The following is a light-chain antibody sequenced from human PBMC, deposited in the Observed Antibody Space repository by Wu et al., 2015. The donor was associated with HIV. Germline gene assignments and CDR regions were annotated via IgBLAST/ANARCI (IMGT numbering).Light chain of an antibody. CDR3: QQFDNSPWT. CDR1: QSLSSNY. J-gene: IGKJ1*01. V-gene: IGKV3D-20*01. CDR2: DAS. Sequence: EIVLTQSPATLSLSPGDRATLSCGASQSLSSNYLVWYQQKPGLAPRLLIYDASIRATGVPDRFIGSGSGTDFTLTITRLKPEDFAVYFCQQFDNSPWTFGQGTKVEIK.